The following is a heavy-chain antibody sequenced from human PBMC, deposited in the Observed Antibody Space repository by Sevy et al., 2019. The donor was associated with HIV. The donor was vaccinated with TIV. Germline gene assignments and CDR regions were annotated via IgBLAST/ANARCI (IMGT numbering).Heavy chain of an antibody. CDR3: ARDMPQGVVILPGSMWGGIDH. Sequence: ASVKVSYRASGYSFRTYGISWVRQAPGQGLEWMGWISPYTGNTDFAKKVQGRVTMTSDTSTSTAYLELRSLKPDDTAVYYCARDMPQGVVILPGSMWGGIDHWVQGTLVTVSS. V-gene: IGHV1-18*01. D-gene: IGHD2-15*01. J-gene: IGHJ4*02. CDR2: ISPYTGNT. CDR1: GYSFRTYG.